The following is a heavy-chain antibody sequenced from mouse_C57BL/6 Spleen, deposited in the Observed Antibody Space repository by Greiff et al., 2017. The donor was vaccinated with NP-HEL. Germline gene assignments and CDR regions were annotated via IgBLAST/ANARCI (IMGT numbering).Heavy chain of an antibody. CDR1: GYTFTGYW. J-gene: IGHJ2*01. D-gene: IGHD6-1*01. Sequence: QVQLQQSGAELMKPGASVKLSCKATGYTFTGYWIEWVTQRPGHGLEWIGAILPGSGSTNYNEKFKGKATFTADTSSTTAYMQLSSLTTEDSAIYYCARSRGVDSLYYLDYWGQGTTLTVSS. CDR2: ILPGSGST. V-gene: IGHV1-9*01. CDR3: ARSRGVDSLYYLDY.